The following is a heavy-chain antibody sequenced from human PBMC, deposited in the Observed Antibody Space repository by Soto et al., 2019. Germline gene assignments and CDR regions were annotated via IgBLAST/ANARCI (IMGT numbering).Heavy chain of an antibody. D-gene: IGHD2-15*01. V-gene: IGHV4-39*01. CDR1: GGSVSSSSYS. CDR2: IYSSENT. Sequence: SETLSLTCTVSGGSVSSSSYSWGWIRQPPGKGLEWIGTIYSSENTYYNPSLMSRVTISVDTSKNQFSLKLSSVTAADTAVYYCASYIEGGSGRGYWGQGHLVTVSS. J-gene: IGHJ4*02. CDR3: ASYIEGGSGRGY.